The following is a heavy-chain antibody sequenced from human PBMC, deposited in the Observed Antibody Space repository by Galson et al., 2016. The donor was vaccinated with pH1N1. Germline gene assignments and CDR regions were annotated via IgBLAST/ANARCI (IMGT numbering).Heavy chain of an antibody. CDR1: GGSISVGDYY. CDR3: ARHAIVIDLSTYNWFDP. J-gene: IGHJ5*02. V-gene: IGHV4-31*03. D-gene: IGHD2/OR15-2a*01. CDR2: IYHSGST. Sequence: SLTCSVSGGSISVGDYYWSWIRQHPGKGLEWIGYIYHSGSTHYNPSLKSRVTISVDTSKNHFSLNLNYVTAADSAVYYCARHAIVIDLSTYNWFDPWGRGNLVTVSS.